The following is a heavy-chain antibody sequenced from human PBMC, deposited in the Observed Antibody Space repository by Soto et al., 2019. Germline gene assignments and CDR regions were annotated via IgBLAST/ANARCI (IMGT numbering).Heavy chain of an antibody. CDR1: GGSFSGYY. D-gene: IGHD2-8*01. J-gene: IGHJ5*02. Sequence: QVQLQQWGAGLLKPSETLSLTCAVYGGSFSGYYWSWIRQPPGKGLEWIGEINHSGSTNYNPSLKSRVTISVDTSKNQFSLKLSSVTAADTAVYYCARGRKPIVLMVYARGRDWFDPWGQGTLVTVSS. V-gene: IGHV4-34*01. CDR2: INHSGST. CDR3: ARGRKPIVLMVYARGRDWFDP.